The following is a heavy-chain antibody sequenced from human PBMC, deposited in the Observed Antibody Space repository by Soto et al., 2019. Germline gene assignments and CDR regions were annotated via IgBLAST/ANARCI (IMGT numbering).Heavy chain of an antibody. V-gene: IGHV4-34*01. Sequence: PSETLSLTCAVYGGSFSGYYWSWIRPPPGKGLEWIGEINHSGSTNYNPSLKSRVTISVDTSKNQFSLKLSSVTAADTAVYYCARGGSRRGYSYGSYYYGMDVWGQGTTVTVSS. CDR2: INHSGST. J-gene: IGHJ6*02. CDR3: ARGGSRRGYSYGSYYYGMDV. D-gene: IGHD5-18*01. CDR1: GGSFSGYY.